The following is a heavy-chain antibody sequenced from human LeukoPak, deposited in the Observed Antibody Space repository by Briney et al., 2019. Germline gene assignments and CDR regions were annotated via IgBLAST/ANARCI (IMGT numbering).Heavy chain of an antibody. CDR1: GFTFSSYW. J-gene: IGHJ3*02. V-gene: IGHV3-74*01. D-gene: IGHD3-10*01. CDR2: IRSDGSST. CDR3: ARDQAGVFDM. Sequence: GGSLRLSCAASGFTFSSYWMHWVRQAPGKGLVWVSAIRSDGSSTSYADSVKGRFTISRDNAKNTLYLQMNSLRAEDTAVYYCARDQAGVFDMWGQGTMVTVSS.